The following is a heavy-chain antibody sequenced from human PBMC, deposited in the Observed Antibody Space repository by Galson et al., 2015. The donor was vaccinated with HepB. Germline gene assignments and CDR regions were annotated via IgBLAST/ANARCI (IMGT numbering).Heavy chain of an antibody. Sequence: LRLSCAASGFTFSSYAMSWVRQAPGKGLEWVSAISGSGGSTYYADSVKGRFTISRDNSKNTLYLQMNSLRAEDTAVYYCAKDRYTMIVVVIYYFDYWGQGTLVTVSS. D-gene: IGHD3-22*01. J-gene: IGHJ4*02. CDR3: AKDRYTMIVVVIYYFDY. V-gene: IGHV3-23*01. CDR2: ISGSGGST. CDR1: GFTFSSYA.